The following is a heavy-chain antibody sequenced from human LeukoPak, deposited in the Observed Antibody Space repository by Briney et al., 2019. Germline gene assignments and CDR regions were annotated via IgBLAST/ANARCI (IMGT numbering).Heavy chain of an antibody. CDR3: TKDPNGDYVGAFDF. J-gene: IGHJ3*01. CDR2: IPSSGGST. V-gene: IGHV3-23*01. Sequence: GGSLRLSCVASGFTFTSNVMIWVRQAPGKGLEWVSSIPSSGGSTYYADSVKGRFTISRDNSKSTLFLQMNSLRAEDTAVYYCTKDPNGDYVGAFDFWGQGTMVTVSS. D-gene: IGHD4-17*01. CDR1: GFTFTSNV.